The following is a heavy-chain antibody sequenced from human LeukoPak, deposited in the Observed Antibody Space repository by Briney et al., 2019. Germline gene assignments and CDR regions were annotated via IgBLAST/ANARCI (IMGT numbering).Heavy chain of an antibody. CDR2: IKQDGSEE. Sequence: PGGSLRLSCAASGFTLTDYWMSWVRQAPGKGLEWVANIKQDGSEEYYVDSVKGRFTISRDNAKKSVHLQMNSLRAEDTAVYYCATYRGYPVDYWGQGTLVTVSS. CDR3: ATYRGYPVDY. V-gene: IGHV3-7*01. CDR1: GFTLTDYW. D-gene: IGHD1-1*01. J-gene: IGHJ4*02.